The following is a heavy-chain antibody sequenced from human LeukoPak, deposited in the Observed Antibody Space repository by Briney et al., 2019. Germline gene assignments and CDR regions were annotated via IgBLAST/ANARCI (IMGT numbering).Heavy chain of an antibody. V-gene: IGHV4-61*02. CDR3: ARDEGGAFDI. CDR1: GGSISSGSYY. J-gene: IGHJ3*02. Sequence: PSETLSLTCTVSGGSISSGSYYWSWIRQPAGKGLEWIGRIYTSGSTNCNPSLKSRVTISVDTSKNQFSLKLSSVTAADTAVYYCARDEGGAFDIWGQGTMVTVSS. CDR2: IYTSGST.